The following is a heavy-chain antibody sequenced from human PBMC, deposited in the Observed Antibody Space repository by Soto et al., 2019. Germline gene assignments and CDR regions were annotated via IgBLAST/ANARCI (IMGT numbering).Heavy chain of an antibody. CDR1: GFTFSSYS. CDR2: ISSSSSTI. V-gene: IGHV3-48*02. D-gene: IGHD6-6*01. J-gene: IGHJ4*02. Sequence: EVQLVESGGGLVQPGGSLRLSCAASGFTFSSYSMNWVRQAPGKGLEWVSYISSSSSTIYNADSVKGRFTISRDNAKNSLYLQMNSLRDEDTAVYYCARGPTMQLAGVTPLFFDYWGQGTLVTVSS. CDR3: ARGPTMQLAGVTPLFFDY.